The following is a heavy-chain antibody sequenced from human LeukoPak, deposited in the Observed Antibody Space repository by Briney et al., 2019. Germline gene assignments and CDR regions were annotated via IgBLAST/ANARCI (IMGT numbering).Heavy chain of an antibody. V-gene: IGHV4-34*01. CDR3: AGSSGWYAFFRFDP. J-gene: IGHJ5*02. D-gene: IGHD6-19*01. Sequence: SETLALTCAVYGGSFSGYYWSWIRQPPGKGLEWIGEINHSGSTNYNPSLKSRVTISVDTSKNQFSLKLSSVTAADTAVYYRAGSSGWYAFFRFDPWGQGTLVTVSS. CDR1: GGSFSGYY. CDR2: INHSGST.